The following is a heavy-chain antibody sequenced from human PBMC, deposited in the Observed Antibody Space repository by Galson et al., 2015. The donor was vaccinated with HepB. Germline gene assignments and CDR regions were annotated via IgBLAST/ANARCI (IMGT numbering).Heavy chain of an antibody. J-gene: IGHJ5*02. CDR3: ARGSIYYDSSGYRNNWFDP. CDR1: GGSISSGGYS. CDR2: IYHSGST. D-gene: IGHD3-22*01. V-gene: IGHV4-30-2*01. Sequence: TLSLTCAVSGGSISSGGYSWSWIRQPPGKGLEWIGYIYHSGSTYYNPSLKSRATISVDRSKNQFSLKLSSVTAADTAVYYCARGSIYYDSSGYRNNWFDPWGQGTLVTVSS.